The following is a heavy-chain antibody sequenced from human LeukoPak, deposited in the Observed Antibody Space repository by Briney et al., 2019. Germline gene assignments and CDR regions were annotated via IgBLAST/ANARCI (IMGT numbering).Heavy chain of an antibody. CDR2: IYHSGST. Sequence: PSETLSLTCTVSGGSISSYYWSWIRQPPGKGLEWIGYIYHSGSTYYNPSLKSRVTISVDRSKNQFSLKLSSVTAADTAVYYCARVGPYCSSTSCDDAFDIWGQGTMVTVSS. J-gene: IGHJ3*02. D-gene: IGHD2-2*01. CDR3: ARVGPYCSSTSCDDAFDI. CDR1: GGSISSYY. V-gene: IGHV4-59*12.